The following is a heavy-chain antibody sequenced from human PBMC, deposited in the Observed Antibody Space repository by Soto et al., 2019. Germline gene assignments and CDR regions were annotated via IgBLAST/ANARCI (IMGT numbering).Heavy chain of an antibody. CDR2: SYYIGSS. CDR3: ARAGGIVAAINYYGLDV. J-gene: IGHJ6*02. V-gene: IGHV4-31*03. CDR1: GVSISSGGSY. D-gene: IGHD2-21*01. Sequence: SSETLSLTCTVSGVSISSGGSYWTWIRQRPGKGLEWIGYSYYIGSSYYNPSLQSRVTISVDTSKNQVSLKLSSVTAADTAVYYCARAGGIVAAINYYGLDVWGHGATVTVSS.